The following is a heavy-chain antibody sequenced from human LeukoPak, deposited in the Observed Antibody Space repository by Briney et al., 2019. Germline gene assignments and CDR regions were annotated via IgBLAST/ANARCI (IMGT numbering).Heavy chain of an antibody. V-gene: IGHV3-53*01. CDR3: ARLKQGRSGWFDP. CDR1: GFTVSSNY. J-gene: IGHJ5*02. CDR2: IYSGGST. Sequence: PGGSLRLSCAASGFTVSSNYMSWVRQAPGKGLEWVSVIYSGGSTYYADSVKGRFTIPRDNSKTTLYLQMNSLRAEDTAVYYCARLKQGRSGWFDPWGQGTLVTVSS.